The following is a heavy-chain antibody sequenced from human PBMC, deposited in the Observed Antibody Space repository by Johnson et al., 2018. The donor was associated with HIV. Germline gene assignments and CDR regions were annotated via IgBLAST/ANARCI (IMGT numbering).Heavy chain of an antibody. CDR3: ARENSSGYHDAFDI. Sequence: VQLVESGGDLVKPGGSLRLSCVASGFVFSDYYMSWIRQAPGKGLAWVSGINWNGGRTVYADSVKGRLTISRDNAKNSLYLQMNSLRAEDTALYYCARENSSGYHDAFDIWGQGTLVTVSS. CDR2: INWNGGRT. J-gene: IGHJ3*02. D-gene: IGHD3-22*01. CDR1: GFVFSDYY. V-gene: IGHV3-20*04.